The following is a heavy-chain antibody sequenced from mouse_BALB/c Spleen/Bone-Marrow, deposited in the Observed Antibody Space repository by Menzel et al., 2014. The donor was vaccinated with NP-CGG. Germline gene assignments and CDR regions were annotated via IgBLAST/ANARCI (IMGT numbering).Heavy chain of an antibody. J-gene: IGHJ4*01. D-gene: IGHD2-10*02. CDR2: INPYNDGT. Sequence: LVESGPELVKPGASVKMSCKASGYTFTSYVMHWVKQKPGQGLEWIGYINPYNDGTKYNEKFKGKATLTSDKSSSSAYMELSSLTSEASAVYYCARGGYGNVYYAMDYWGQGTSVTVSS. CDR1: GYTFTSYV. V-gene: IGHV1-14*01. CDR3: ARGGYGNVYYAMDY.